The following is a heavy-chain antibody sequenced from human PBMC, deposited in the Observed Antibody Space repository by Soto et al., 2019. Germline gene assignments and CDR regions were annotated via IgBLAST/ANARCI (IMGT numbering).Heavy chain of an antibody. J-gene: IGHJ5*02. V-gene: IGHV3-23*01. CDR2: ISGSGFKK. D-gene: IGHD1-26*01. CDR3: AKNQGVELVPLATVDWFDP. Sequence: VGSLRLSCAASGFIFENFGMSWVRQAPGKGLEWISSISGSGFKKYYADSVEGRFTISRDNSKSTVYLELNNLSAEDTAVYHCAKNQGVELVPLATVDWFDPWGQGSVVTVSS. CDR1: GFIFENFG.